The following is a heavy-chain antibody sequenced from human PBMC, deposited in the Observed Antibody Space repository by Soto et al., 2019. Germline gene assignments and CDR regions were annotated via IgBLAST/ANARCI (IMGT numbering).Heavy chain of an antibody. J-gene: IGHJ4*02. V-gene: IGHV4-39*01. CDR2: IYYSGST. CDR1: GGSISSSSYY. D-gene: IGHD6-13*01. CDR3: ARRGIAAAGTGGMDV. Sequence: PSETLSLTCTVSGGSISSSSYYWGWIRQPPGKGLEWIGSIYYSGSTYYNPSLKSRVTISVDTSKNQFSLKLSSVTAADTAVYYCARRGIAAAGTGGMDVWGQGALVTVSS.